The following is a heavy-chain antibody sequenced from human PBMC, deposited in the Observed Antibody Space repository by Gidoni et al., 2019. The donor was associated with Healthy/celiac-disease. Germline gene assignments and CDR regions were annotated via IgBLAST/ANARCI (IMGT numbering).Heavy chain of an antibody. Sequence: QVRLVESGGGLFKPAGSLRLSCAASGFTFSDYYMSWIRQAPGKGRGWVSYISSSSSYKNYADSVKGRFTISRDNAKNSLYLQMNSLRAEDTAVYYCARGRMATIAVWDYWGQGTLVTVSS. CDR2: ISSSSSYK. V-gene: IGHV3-11*06. CDR1: GFTFSDYY. CDR3: ARGRMATIAVWDY. D-gene: IGHD5-12*01. J-gene: IGHJ4*02.